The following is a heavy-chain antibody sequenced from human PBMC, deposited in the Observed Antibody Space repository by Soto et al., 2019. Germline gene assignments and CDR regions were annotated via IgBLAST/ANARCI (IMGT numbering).Heavy chain of an antibody. Sequence: SGTLYLTCAVFGGSISSINWWSWVRQHPGKWLEWIGEIYHSGSTNYNPSLQSRVTISVDKSKNQFSLKLSSVTAADTAVYYCATMGSPATGLYYFDYWGQGTLVTVSS. J-gene: IGHJ4*02. V-gene: IGHV4-4*02. CDR1: GGSISSINW. CDR3: ATMGSPATGLYYFDY. CDR2: IYHSGST. D-gene: IGHD2-8*01.